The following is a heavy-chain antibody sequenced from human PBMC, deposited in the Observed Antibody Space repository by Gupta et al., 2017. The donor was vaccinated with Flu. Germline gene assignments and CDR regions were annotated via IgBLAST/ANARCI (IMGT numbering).Heavy chain of an antibody. D-gene: IGHD3-10*01. CDR2: INPNSGGT. Sequence: MHWVRQAPGQGLEWMGWINPNSGGTNYAQKFQGRVTMTRDTSISTAYMELSRLRSDDTAVYYCARLPTYYYGSGTVYYYGMDVWGQGTTVTGSS. V-gene: IGHV1-2*02. J-gene: IGHJ6*02. CDR3: ARLPTYYYGSGTVYYYGMDV.